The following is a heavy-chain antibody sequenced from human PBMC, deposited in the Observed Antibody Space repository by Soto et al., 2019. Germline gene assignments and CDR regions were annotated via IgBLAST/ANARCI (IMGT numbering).Heavy chain of an antibody. CDR3: GRHESTGSSGYFEGTFDY. Sequence: PSETLSLTCTVSGGSISSSSYYWGWIRQPPGKGLEWIGSIYYSGSTYYNPSLKSRVTISVDTSKNQFSLKLSSVTAADTAVYYCGRHESTGSSGYFEGTFDYWGQGTLVTVSS. CDR2: IYYSGST. D-gene: IGHD3-22*01. J-gene: IGHJ4*02. V-gene: IGHV4-39*01. CDR1: GGSISSSSYY.